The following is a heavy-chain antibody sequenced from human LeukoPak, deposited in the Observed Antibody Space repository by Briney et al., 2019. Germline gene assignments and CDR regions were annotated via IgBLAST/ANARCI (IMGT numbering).Heavy chain of an antibody. CDR3: ARRAYRGGDCYSGYFDY. CDR2: IYSGGST. D-gene: IGHD2-21*01. J-gene: IGHJ4*02. V-gene: IGHV3-66*02. Sequence: PGGSLRLSCAASGFTVSSNYMSWVRQAPGKGQEWVSVIYSGGSTYYADSVKGRFTISRDNSKNTLYLQMNSLRAEDTAVYYCARRAYRGGDCYSGYFDYWGQGTLVTVSS. CDR1: GFTVSSNY.